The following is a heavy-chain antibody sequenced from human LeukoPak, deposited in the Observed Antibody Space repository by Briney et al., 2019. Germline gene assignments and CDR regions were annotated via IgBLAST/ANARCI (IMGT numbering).Heavy chain of an antibody. V-gene: IGHV4-34*01. CDR1: GGPFSGYY. Sequence: SETLSLTCAVYGGPFSGYYWSWLRQPPGKGLEWIGEINHSGSTNYNPSLKSRVTISVDTSKKQFSLKMSSVTAADTAVYYCASTYDSSGYYGDYWGQGTLVTVSS. D-gene: IGHD3-22*01. CDR3: ASTYDSSGYYGDY. CDR2: INHSGST. J-gene: IGHJ4*02.